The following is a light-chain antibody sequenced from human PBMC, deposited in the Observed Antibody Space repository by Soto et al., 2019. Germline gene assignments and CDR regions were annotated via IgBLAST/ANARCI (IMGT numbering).Light chain of an antibody. V-gene: IGKV3-15*01. J-gene: IGKJ4*01. CDR2: ATS. CDR1: QSVGNN. CDR3: QQYGDWPLT. Sequence: EIVVTQSPATLSVSPGERATRSCRASQSVGNNFAWYQQKPGQAPRLLIFATSTRATGVPARFSGSGSGTEFTLTISSLRSEDFAVYYCQQYGDWPLTFGGGAKVEIE.